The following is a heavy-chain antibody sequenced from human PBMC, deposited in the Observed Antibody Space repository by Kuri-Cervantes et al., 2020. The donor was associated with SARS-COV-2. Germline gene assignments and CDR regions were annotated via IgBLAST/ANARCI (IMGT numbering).Heavy chain of an antibody. Sequence: KSLKISCAASGSTFSSYGMHWVRQAPGKGLEWVAVIWYDGSNKYYADSVKGRFTISRDNSKNTLYLQMNSLRAEDTAVYYCAREGVVGATTYYYYGMDVWGQGTTVTVSS. CDR2: IWYDGSNK. V-gene: IGHV3-33*08. D-gene: IGHD1-26*01. CDR1: GSTFSSYG. CDR3: AREGVVGATTYYYYGMDV. J-gene: IGHJ6*02.